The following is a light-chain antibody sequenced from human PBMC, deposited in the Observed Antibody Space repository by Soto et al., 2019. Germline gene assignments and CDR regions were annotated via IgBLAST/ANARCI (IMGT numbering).Light chain of an antibody. CDR1: SSDVGDYNY. V-gene: IGLV2-14*01. Sequence: QSALTQPASVSGSPGQSITVSCTGTSSDVGDYNYVSWYQQRTGKAPKLMIFDGSNRPSGVSNRFSGSKSGNKASLTISGLQAEDEADYYCSAYTSRSLYVFGTGTKLTVL. J-gene: IGLJ1*01. CDR2: DGS. CDR3: SAYTSRSLYV.